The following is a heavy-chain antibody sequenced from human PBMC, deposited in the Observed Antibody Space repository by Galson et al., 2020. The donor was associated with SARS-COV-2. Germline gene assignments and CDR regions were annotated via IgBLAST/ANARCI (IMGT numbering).Heavy chain of an antibody. J-gene: IGHJ6*03. CDR1: GGSISNNY. D-gene: IGHD6-19*01. Sequence: SETLSLTRTVSGGSISNNYWTWIRQPPGEGLGWIGNIYTSGSTNYNPSLKSRVTISADTSKNQFSLKLSSVTAADTAVYYCARLSGWARYFYMDVWGKGTTVTISS. V-gene: IGHV4-59*01. CDR2: IYTSGST. CDR3: ARLSGWARYFYMDV.